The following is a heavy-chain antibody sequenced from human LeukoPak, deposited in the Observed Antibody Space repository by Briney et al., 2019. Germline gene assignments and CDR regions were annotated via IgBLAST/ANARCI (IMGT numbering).Heavy chain of an antibody. CDR2: IYYSGST. Sequence: SETLSLTCTFSGGSFSPAHWSWIRQPPGKALEWIGYIYYSGSTNYNPSLKSRVTISVDPSKNQFSLKLNSVTAADTAVYYCAKTVAGYWYFDLWGRGTLVTVSS. J-gene: IGHJ2*01. CDR1: GGSFSPAH. D-gene: IGHD6-19*01. V-gene: IGHV4-59*08. CDR3: AKTVAGYWYFDL.